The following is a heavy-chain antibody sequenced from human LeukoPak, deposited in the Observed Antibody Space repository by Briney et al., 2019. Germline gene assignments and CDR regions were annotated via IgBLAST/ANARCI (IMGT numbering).Heavy chain of an antibody. D-gene: IGHD6-19*01. J-gene: IGHJ3*02. Sequence: GESLKISCEGSGYRFSTYWIGWVRQMPGKGLERMGIIYPDDSDTRYSPSFQGQVTISADKSISTAYLQWSSLKASDTAMYYCTRRETTIAVAGTGAFDIWGQGTMVTVSS. V-gene: IGHV5-51*01. CDR3: TRRETTIAVAGTGAFDI. CDR1: GYRFSTYW. CDR2: IYPDDSDT.